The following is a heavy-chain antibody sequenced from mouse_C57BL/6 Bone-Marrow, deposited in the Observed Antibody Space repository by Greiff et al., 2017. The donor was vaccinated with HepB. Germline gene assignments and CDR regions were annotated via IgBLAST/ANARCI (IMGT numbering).Heavy chain of an antibody. CDR3: ARNADYAMDY. CDR1: GVAFSRYW. CDR2: INPDSSTI. J-gene: IGHJ4*01. V-gene: IGHV4-1*01. Sequence: EASGVAFSRYWMSWVRRAPGKGLEWIGEINPDSSTINYAPSLKDKFIISRDNAKNTLYLQMSKVRSEDTALYYCARNADYAMDYWGQGTSVTVSS.